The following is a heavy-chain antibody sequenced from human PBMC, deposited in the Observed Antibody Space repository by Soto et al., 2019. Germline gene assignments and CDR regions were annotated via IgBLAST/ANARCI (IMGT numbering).Heavy chain of an antibody. CDR3: ARVHGGVGRGY. CDR1: GFTVSSNY. D-gene: IGHD2-15*01. J-gene: IGHJ4*02. Sequence: EVQLVESGGGLVQPGGSLRLSCAASGFTVSSNYMSWVRHAPGKGLEWVSVIYSGGSTYYADSVKGRFTISRDNSKNTLYLQMNSLRADDPGVYYCARVHGGVGRGYWGQGTLVTVSS. CDR2: IYSGGST. V-gene: IGHV3-66*01.